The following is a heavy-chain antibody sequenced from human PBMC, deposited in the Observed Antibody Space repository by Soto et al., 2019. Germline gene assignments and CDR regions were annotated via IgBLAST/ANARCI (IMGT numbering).Heavy chain of an antibody. CDR3: ARHGSY. J-gene: IGHJ4*02. CDR2: VYFSGTT. V-gene: IGHV4-39*01. Sequence: XESLSLTCTVSGVSITTTSYYWGWIRQPPGKGLEWIGSVYFSGTTYYNPSLKSRVTISVDTSKNHFSLRLSSVTAADTAIYYCARHGSYWGQGTLVTVSS. CDR1: GVSITTTSYY.